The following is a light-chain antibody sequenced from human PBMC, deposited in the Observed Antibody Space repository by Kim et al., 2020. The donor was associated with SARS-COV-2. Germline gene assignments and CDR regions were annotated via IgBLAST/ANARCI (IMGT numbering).Light chain of an antibody. CDR3: QQYNNWPPWT. J-gene: IGKJ1*01. Sequence: SPGERATPSCRASQSVSSNLAWYQQKPGQAPRLLIYGPSTRATGVPARFSGSGSGTEFTLTISSLQSEDFAIYYCQQYNNWPPWTFGQGTKVDIK. CDR2: GPS. V-gene: IGKV3-15*01. CDR1: QSVSSN.